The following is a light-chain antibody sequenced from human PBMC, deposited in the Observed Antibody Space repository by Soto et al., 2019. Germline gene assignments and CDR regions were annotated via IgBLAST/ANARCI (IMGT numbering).Light chain of an antibody. CDR2: AAS. CDR3: QQYNDWPFT. Sequence: EIVMTQSPATLSVSPGERATLSCRASQSVRGNLAWYQQKPGQAPRILINAASTRATGIPARFSGSGSGTEFTLTISSLESEDFAIYYCQQYNDWPFTFGQGTRLEIK. V-gene: IGKV3-15*01. J-gene: IGKJ5*01. CDR1: QSVRGN.